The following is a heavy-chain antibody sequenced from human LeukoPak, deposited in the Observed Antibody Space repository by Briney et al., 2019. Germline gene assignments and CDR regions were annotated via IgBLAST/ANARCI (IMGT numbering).Heavy chain of an antibody. CDR1: GFTFNTYV. Sequence: GGSLRLSCAASGFTASGFTFNTYVMSWVRQAPGKGREWVSSISGRGVSTFYADSVKGRFTISRDNSKNTLYLQMNSLRVEDTAVYYCARREMATITSYYFDYWGQGTLVTVSS. CDR3: ARREMATITSYYFDY. CDR2: ISGRGVST. D-gene: IGHD5-24*01. V-gene: IGHV3-23*01. J-gene: IGHJ4*02.